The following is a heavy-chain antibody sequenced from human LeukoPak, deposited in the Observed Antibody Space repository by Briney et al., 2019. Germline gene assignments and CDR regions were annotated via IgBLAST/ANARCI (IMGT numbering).Heavy chain of an antibody. CDR3: ARRSETPNRLDP. CDR1: GGPISSSSYY. Sequence: KPSETLSLTCTVSGGPISSSSYYWGWIRQPPGKGLEWIGSIYYSGSTYYNPSLKSRVTISVDTSKNQFPLQLSFVTAADTAVYYCARRSETPNRLDPWGPGTLVTVSS. D-gene: IGHD3-10*01. CDR2: IYYSGST. V-gene: IGHV4-39*06. J-gene: IGHJ5*02.